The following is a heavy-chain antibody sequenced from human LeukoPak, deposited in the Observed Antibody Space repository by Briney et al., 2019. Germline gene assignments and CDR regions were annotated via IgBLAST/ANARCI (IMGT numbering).Heavy chain of an antibody. V-gene: IGHV4-59*01. J-gene: IGHJ5*02. CDR3: AREIVVVVAATRWFDP. CDR1: GGSISSYY. D-gene: IGHD2-15*01. CDR2: IYYSGST. Sequence: SETPSLTCTVSGGSISSYYWSWIRQPPGKGLEWIGYIYYSGSTNYNPSLKSRVTISVDTSKNQFSLKLSSVTAADTAVYYCAREIVVVVAATRWFDPWGQGTLVTVSS.